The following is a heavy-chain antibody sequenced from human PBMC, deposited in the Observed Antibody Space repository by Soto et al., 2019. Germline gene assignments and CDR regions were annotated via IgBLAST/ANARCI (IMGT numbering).Heavy chain of an antibody. D-gene: IGHD3-9*01. CDR1: GGSFSGYY. Sequence: QVQLQQWGAGPLRPLETLSLTCGVSGGSFSGYYWAWIRQSPGKGLECIGEINDRGSINYNPSLKRRVSISVDTSKNHYSLNLRSGTAADTAVYSCARESHDILTGPPWVWYFDLWGRGTLVTVSS. V-gene: IGHV4-34*01. J-gene: IGHJ2*01. CDR2: INDRGSI. CDR3: ARESHDILTGPPWVWYFDL.